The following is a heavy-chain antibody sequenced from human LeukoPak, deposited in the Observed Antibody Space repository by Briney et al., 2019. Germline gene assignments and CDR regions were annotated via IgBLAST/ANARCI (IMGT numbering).Heavy chain of an antibody. CDR2: ISGSGGST. D-gene: IGHD2-2*03. CDR3: AKWGVAIVVVPAASGDY. Sequence: GGSLRLSCAASGFTFSSYAMSWVRQAPGKGLEWGSAISGSGGSTYYADSVKGRFTISRDNSKNTLYLQMNSLRAEDTAVYYCAKWGVAIVVVPAASGDYWGQGTLVTVSS. J-gene: IGHJ4*02. V-gene: IGHV3-23*01. CDR1: GFTFSSYA.